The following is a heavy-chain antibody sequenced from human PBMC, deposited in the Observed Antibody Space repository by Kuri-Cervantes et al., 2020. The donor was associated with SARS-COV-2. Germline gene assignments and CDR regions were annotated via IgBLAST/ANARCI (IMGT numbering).Heavy chain of an antibody. CDR2: IIPILGTA. D-gene: IGHD3-22*01. J-gene: IGHJ6*03. CDR3: ALGYWGSGYPRYYYYMDV. V-gene: IGHV1-69*13. Sequence: SVKVSCKASGGTFSSYAISWVRQAPGQGLGWMGGIIPILGTANYAQKFQGRVTITADESTSTAYMELSSLRSEDTAVFYCALGYWGSGYPRYYYYMDVWGKGTTVTVSS. CDR1: GGTFSSYA.